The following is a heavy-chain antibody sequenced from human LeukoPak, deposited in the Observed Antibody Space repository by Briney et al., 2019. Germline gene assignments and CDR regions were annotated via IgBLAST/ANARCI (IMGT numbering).Heavy chain of an antibody. CDR1: GFTFSGSA. J-gene: IGHJ4*02. CDR2: IRSKANSYAT. CDR3: TRHHPVANSSGCC. V-gene: IGHV3-73*01. D-gene: IGHD6-19*01. Sequence: PGGSLRLSCAASGFTFSGSAMHWVRQASGKGLEWVGRIRSKANSYATAYAASVKGRFTISRDDSKNTAYLQMNSLKTEDTAVYYCTRHHPVANSSGCCWGQGTLVTVSS.